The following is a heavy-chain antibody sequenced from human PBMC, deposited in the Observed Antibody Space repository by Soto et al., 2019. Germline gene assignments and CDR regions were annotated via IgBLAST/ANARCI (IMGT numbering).Heavy chain of an antibody. Sequence: QITLKESGPTLVKPTQTLTLTCTFSGFSLTTDGVGVAWVRQPPGQALEWLALIYWDDDERYSPSLKTRLTITNDPSKNQVVLIITNRDPVDTATYYCAHSRNLITQDAQVGDFDYWGQGTLVTVSS. J-gene: IGHJ4*02. D-gene: IGHD3-10*01. CDR2: IYWDDDE. CDR1: GFSLTTDGVG. CDR3: AHSRNLITQDAQVGDFDY. V-gene: IGHV2-5*02.